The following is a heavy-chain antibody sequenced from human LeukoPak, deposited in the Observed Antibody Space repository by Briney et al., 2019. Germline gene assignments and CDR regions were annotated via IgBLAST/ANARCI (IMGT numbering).Heavy chain of an antibody. D-gene: IGHD2-15*01. Sequence: PGGSLRLSCAASGFTFSDYYMSWIRQAPGKGLEWVSYISSSGSTIYYADSVKGRFTISRDNAKNPLYLQMNSLRAEDTAVYYCARDKEDIVVVVAAKLGHYYYYGMDVWGQGTTVTVSS. CDR1: GFTFSDYY. J-gene: IGHJ6*02. CDR3: ARDKEDIVVVVAAKLGHYYYYGMDV. CDR2: ISSSGSTI. V-gene: IGHV3-11*01.